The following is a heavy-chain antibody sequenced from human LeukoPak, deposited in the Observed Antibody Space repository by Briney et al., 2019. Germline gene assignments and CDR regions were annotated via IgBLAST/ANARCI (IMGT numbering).Heavy chain of an antibody. CDR1: GYSFTSYY. J-gene: IGHJ4*02. CDR2: INPSDSST. Sequence: ASVKVSCKASGYSFTSYYMHWVRQAPGQGLEWMGIINPSDSSTSYAQKFQGRVTTTRDTSTSTVYMELRSLRSDDTAVYYRARGGSIAAAGLFDYWGQGTLVTVSS. CDR3: ARGGSIAAAGLFDY. V-gene: IGHV1-46*01. D-gene: IGHD6-13*01.